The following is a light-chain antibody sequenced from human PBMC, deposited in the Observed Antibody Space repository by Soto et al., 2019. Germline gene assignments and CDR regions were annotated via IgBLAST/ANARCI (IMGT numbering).Light chain of an antibody. CDR2: MNN. V-gene: IGLV1-47*01. CDR3: QSYDGTLSGLV. Sequence: QSELTQPPSASGTPGQRVTISCSGSSSNIGSNYVYWYDQLPGTAPKLLIFMNNQRPSGVPDRFSGSKSGTSASLAITGLQAEDEADYYCQSYDGTLSGLVFGGGTKLTVL. CDR1: SSNIGSNY. J-gene: IGLJ3*02.